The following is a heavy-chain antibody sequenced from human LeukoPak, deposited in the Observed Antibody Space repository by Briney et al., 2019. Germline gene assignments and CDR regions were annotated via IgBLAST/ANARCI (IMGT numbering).Heavy chain of an antibody. Sequence: SETLSLTCTVSGGSISSSDYFWGWIRQPPGKGLEWLGSIFYSGTTYYNPSLKSRVTISVDTSKNQFSLKLMSVTAADTAVYYCARSCSSTSCPVDFWGQGTLVTVFS. J-gene: IGHJ4*02. V-gene: IGHV4-39*01. CDR3: ARSCSSTSCPVDF. CDR1: GGSISSSDYF. CDR2: IFYSGTT. D-gene: IGHD2-2*01.